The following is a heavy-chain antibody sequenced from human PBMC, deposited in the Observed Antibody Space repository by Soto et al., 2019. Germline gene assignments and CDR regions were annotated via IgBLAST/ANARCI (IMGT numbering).Heavy chain of an antibody. Sequence: PSETLSLTGTVSGGSISSGDYYWSWIRQPPGKGLEWIGYIYYSGSTYYNPSLKSRVTISVDTSKNQFSLKLSSVTAADTAVYYCARANRFLEWPRFDPWGQGTLVTVSS. CDR1: GGSISSGDYY. CDR3: ARANRFLEWPRFDP. D-gene: IGHD3-3*01. V-gene: IGHV4-30-4*01. J-gene: IGHJ5*02. CDR2: IYYSGST.